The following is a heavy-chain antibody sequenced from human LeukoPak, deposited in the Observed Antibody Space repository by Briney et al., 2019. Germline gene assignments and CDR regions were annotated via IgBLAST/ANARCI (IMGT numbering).Heavy chain of an antibody. CDR1: GFTFSRYW. D-gene: IGHD2-2*01. CDR3: AREKEGYCSRTSCYLDYYYYYMDV. J-gene: IGHJ6*03. V-gene: IGHV3-7*01. CDR2: IKQDGSEK. Sequence: PGGSLRLSCAASGFTFSRYWMTWVRQAPGKGLEWVANIKQDGSEKYYVDSVKGRFTISRDNAKNSLYPQMNSLRAEDTAVYYCAREKEGYCSRTSCYLDYYYYYMDVWGKGTTVTISS.